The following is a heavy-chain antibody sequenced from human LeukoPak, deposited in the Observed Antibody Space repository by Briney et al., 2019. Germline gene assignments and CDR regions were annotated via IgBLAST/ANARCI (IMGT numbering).Heavy chain of an antibody. Sequence: PSETLSLTCAVYGGSFSGYYGSWIRQPPGKGLEWIGEINHSGSTNYNPSLKSRVTISVDTSKNQFSLKLSSVTAADTAVYYCARVSIIAAAGTVYYFDYWGQGTLVTVSS. J-gene: IGHJ4*02. D-gene: IGHD6-13*01. V-gene: IGHV4-34*01. CDR3: ARVSIIAAAGTVYYFDY. CDR1: GGSFSGYY. CDR2: INHSGST.